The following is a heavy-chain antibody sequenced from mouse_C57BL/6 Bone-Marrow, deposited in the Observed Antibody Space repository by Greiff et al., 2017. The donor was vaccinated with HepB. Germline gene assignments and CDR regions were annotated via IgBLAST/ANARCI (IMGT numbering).Heavy chain of an antibody. CDR2: ISTYFGDA. CDR3: ARLQAYYSKGIAY. CDR1: GYTFTDYA. J-gene: IGHJ3*01. Sequence: VQLQQSGPELVRPGVSGKISCKGFGYTFTDYAMHGVKQSHAKSLEGIGVISTYFGDASYNQKFKEKARITVEKSSTTAYMELARLTSEDSAVYYCARLQAYYSKGIAYWGQGTRVTVSA. V-gene: IGHV1-67*01. D-gene: IGHD2-5*01.